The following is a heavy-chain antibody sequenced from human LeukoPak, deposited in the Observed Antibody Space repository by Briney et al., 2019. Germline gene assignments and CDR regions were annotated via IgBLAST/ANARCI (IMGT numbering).Heavy chain of an antibody. V-gene: IGHV4-4*02. D-gene: IGHD2-2*01. CDR1: GFTFSNYW. Sequence: PGGSLRLSCAASGFTFSNYWMNWVRQAPGKGLEWIGEVYYSGITNYNPSLKSRLTLSADLSKNQISLSLNSVTAADTAVYYCAKYRPPRLWGPGTPVIVSS. CDR2: VYYSGIT. J-gene: IGHJ4*02. CDR3: AKYRPPRL.